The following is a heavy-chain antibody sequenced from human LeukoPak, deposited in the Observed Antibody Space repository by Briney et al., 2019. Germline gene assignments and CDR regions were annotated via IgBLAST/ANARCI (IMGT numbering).Heavy chain of an antibody. Sequence: SETLSLTCAVYGGSFSGYYRSWIRQPPGKGLEWIGEINHSGSTNYNPSLKSRVTISVDTSKNQFFLKLSSVTAADTAVYYCARGAGALTLDYFDYWGQGTLVTVSS. D-gene: IGHD4/OR15-4a*01. J-gene: IGHJ4*02. V-gene: IGHV4-34*01. CDR2: INHSGST. CDR3: ARGAGALTLDYFDY. CDR1: GGSFSGYY.